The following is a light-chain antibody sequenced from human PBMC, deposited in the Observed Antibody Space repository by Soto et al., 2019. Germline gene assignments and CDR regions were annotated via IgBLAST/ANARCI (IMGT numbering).Light chain of an antibody. CDR2: EVS. CDR3: SSYAGSNNFV. CDR1: SSDVGDYNY. V-gene: IGLV2-8*01. J-gene: IGLJ1*01. Sequence: QSALTQPASVSGSPGQSVTISCTGTSSDVGDYNYVSWYQRHPGKAPKLIISEVSKRPSGVPDRFSGSKSGNTASLTVSGLQAEDEADYYCSSYAGSNNFVFGTGTKLTVL.